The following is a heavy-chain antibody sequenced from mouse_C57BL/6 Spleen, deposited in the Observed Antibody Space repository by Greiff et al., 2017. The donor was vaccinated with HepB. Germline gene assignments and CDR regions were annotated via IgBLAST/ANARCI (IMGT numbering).Heavy chain of an antibody. CDR1: GFNIKDYY. D-gene: IGHD2-3*01. J-gene: IGHJ2*01. V-gene: IGHV14-2*01. CDR2: IDPEDGET. Sequence: EVKLVESGAELVKPGASVKLSCTASGFNIKDYYMHWVKQRTEQGLEWIGRIDPEDGETKYAPKFQGKATITADTSSNTAYLQLSSLTSEDTAVYYCVIYDGYSSFDYWGQGTTLTVSS. CDR3: VIYDGYSSFDY.